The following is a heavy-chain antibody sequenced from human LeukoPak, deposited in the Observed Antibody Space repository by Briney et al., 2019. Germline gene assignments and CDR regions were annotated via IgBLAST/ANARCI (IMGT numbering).Heavy chain of an antibody. Sequence: PSETLSLTCTVSGGSISSYYWSWIRQSPGKGLEWIGYIYYSGSTNYNPSLKSRVTISVDTSKNQFSLKLSSVTAADTAVYYRARVRGYSYGSDAFDVWGQGTMVTVSS. J-gene: IGHJ3*01. CDR3: ARVRGYSYGSDAFDV. CDR2: IYYSGST. CDR1: GGSISSYY. D-gene: IGHD5-18*01. V-gene: IGHV4-59*01.